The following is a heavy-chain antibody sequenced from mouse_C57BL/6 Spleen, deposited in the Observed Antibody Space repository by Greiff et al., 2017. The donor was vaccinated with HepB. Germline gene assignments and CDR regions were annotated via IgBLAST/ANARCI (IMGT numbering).Heavy chain of an antibody. CDR1: GFTFSDYG. V-gene: IGHV5-17*01. Sequence: DVMLVESGGGLVKPGGSLKLSCAASGFTFSDYGMHWVRQAPEKGLEWVAYISSVSSTIYYADTVKGRFTISRDNAKNTLFLQMTSLRSEDTAMYYCADWVFAYWGQGTLVTVSA. CDR2: ISSVSSTI. J-gene: IGHJ3*01. CDR3: ADWVFAY.